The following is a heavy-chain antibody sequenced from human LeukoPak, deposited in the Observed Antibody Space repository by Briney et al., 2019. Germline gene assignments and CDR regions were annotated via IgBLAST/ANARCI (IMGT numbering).Heavy chain of an antibody. J-gene: IGHJ6*02. CDR1: GFTLSSYA. CDR3: AKGILAMVRGVIGSHYYYGMDV. CDR2: ISGSGGST. Sequence: GGSLRLSCAASGFTLSSYAMSWVRQAPGKGLEWVSAISGSGGSTYYADSVKGRFTISRDNSKNTLYLQMNSLRAEDTAVYYCAKGILAMVRGVIGSHYYYGMDVWGQGTTVTVSS. D-gene: IGHD3-10*01. V-gene: IGHV3-23*01.